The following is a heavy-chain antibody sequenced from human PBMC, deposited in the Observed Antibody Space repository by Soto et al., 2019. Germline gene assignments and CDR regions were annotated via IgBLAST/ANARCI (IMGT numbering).Heavy chain of an antibody. J-gene: IGHJ6*02. CDR2: IYPGDSDT. D-gene: IGHD6-13*01. CDR1: GYSFTSYW. Sequence: GESLKISCKGSGYSFTSYWIGWVRQMPGKGLERMGIIYPGDSDTRYSPSFQGQVTISADKSISTAYLQWSSLKASDTAMYYCARTAAAGKYYYAMGVWGQGTTVTVSS. V-gene: IGHV5-51*01. CDR3: ARTAAAGKYYYAMGV.